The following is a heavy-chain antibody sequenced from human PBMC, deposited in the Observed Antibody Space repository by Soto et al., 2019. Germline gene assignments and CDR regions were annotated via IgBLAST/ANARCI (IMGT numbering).Heavy chain of an antibody. CDR3: AKDDRVLIAAAGTGFDY. V-gene: IGHV3-23*01. J-gene: IGHJ4*02. Sequence: EVQLLESGGGLVQPGGSLRLSCAASGFTFSSYAMSWVRQAPGKGLEWVSAISGSGGSTYYADSVQGRFTISRDNAQHTLDLQMNSLSAEDTAVYYCAKDDRVLIAAAGTGFDYWGQSTLVTVSS. CDR2: ISGSGGST. CDR1: GFTFSSYA. D-gene: IGHD6-13*01.